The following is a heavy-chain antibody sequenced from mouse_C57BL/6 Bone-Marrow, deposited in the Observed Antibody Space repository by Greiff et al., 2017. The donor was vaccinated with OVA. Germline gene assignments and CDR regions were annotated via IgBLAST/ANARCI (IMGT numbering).Heavy chain of an antibody. CDR3: AREGYYGSSHWYFDV. J-gene: IGHJ1*03. Sequence: VQLKESGPGMVKPSQSLSLTCTVTGYSITSGYDWHWIRHFPGNKLEWMGYISYSGSTNYNPSLKSRISITHDTSKNHFFLKLNSVTTEDTATYYCAREGYYGSSHWYFDVWGTGTTVTVSS. V-gene: IGHV3-1*01. CDR2: ISYSGST. CDR1: GYSITSGYD. D-gene: IGHD1-1*01.